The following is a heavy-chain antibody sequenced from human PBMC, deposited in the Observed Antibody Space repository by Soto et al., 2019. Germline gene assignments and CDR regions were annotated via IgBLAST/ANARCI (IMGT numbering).Heavy chain of an antibody. Sequence: ASVKVSCKASGGTFSSYAIIWVRQAPGQGLEWMGGIIPIFGTANYAQKFQGRVTITADKSTSTAYMELSSLRSEDTAVYYCARLMVVAARRDYWGQGTLVTVSS. J-gene: IGHJ4*02. V-gene: IGHV1-69*06. D-gene: IGHD2-15*01. CDR1: GGTFSSYA. CDR2: IIPIFGTA. CDR3: ARLMVVAARRDY.